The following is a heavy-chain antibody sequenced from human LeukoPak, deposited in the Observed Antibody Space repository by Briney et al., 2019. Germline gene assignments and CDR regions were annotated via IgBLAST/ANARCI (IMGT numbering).Heavy chain of an antibody. V-gene: IGHV3-30*18. J-gene: IGHJ4*02. Sequence: GGSLRLSCAASGFTFSSYGMHWVRQAPGKGLEWMAAISYDGSNKYYADSVKGRFTISRDNSKNTLYLQMNSLRAEDTAVYYCAKDEGPWGQGTLVTVSS. CDR1: GFTFSSYG. CDR3: AKDEGP. CDR2: ISYDGSNK.